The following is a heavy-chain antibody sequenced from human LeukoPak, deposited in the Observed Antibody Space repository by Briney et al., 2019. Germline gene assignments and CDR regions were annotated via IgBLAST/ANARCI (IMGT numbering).Heavy chain of an antibody. J-gene: IGHJ4*02. CDR2: THSDGSIA. CDR1: GFTFSSYW. Sequence: GGSLRLSCVGSGFTFSSYWMYWVRQAPGKGLVWVSRTHSDGSIANYTDSVKGRFTISRDNVKNTLYLQMNSLRAEDTAVYYCVREGFFDYWGQGTLVTVSS. CDR3: VREGFFDY. V-gene: IGHV3-74*01.